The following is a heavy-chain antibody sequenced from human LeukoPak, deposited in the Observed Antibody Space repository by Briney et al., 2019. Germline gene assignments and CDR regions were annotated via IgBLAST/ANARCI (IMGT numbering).Heavy chain of an antibody. Sequence: GGSLRLSCAASGFTFSSYGMHWVRQAPGKGLEWVAVISYDGSNKYYADSVKGRFTISRDNSKNTLYLQMNSLRAEDTAVYYCAKAEWGRGWYRVGDYWGQGTLVTVSS. CDR3: AKAEWGRGWYRVGDY. CDR2: ISYDGSNK. CDR1: GFTFSSYG. D-gene: IGHD6-19*01. J-gene: IGHJ4*02. V-gene: IGHV3-30*18.